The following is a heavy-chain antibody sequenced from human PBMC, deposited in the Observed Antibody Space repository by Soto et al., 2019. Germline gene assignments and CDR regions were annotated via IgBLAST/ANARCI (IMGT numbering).Heavy chain of an antibody. Sequence: ASVKVSWKASGYTFSSYGLSWVRQAPGQGLEWMGWISDYNGNTHYAQKFQGRVIMTTDTSTRTAYMELRSLRSDDTAVYFCAREGYYSGSGTYSPPRYYGMDVWG. D-gene: IGHD3-10*01. J-gene: IGHJ6*02. CDR3: AREGYYSGSGTYSPPRYYGMDV. V-gene: IGHV1-18*01. CDR1: GYTFSSYG. CDR2: ISDYNGNT.